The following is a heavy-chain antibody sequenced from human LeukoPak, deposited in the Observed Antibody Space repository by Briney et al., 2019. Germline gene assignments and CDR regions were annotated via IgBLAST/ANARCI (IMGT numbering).Heavy chain of an antibody. V-gene: IGHV3-48*04. J-gene: IGHJ6*03. Sequence: GSLRLSCAASGFTFSSYSMNWVRQAPGKGLEWVSYISSSSSTIYYADSVKGRFTISRDNAKNSLYLQMNSLRAEDTTVYYCARAQPGYCSSTSCYYYYYMDIWGKGTTVTVSS. CDR3: ARAQPGYCSSTSCYYYYYMDI. D-gene: IGHD2-2*01. CDR1: GFTFSSYS. CDR2: ISSSSSTI.